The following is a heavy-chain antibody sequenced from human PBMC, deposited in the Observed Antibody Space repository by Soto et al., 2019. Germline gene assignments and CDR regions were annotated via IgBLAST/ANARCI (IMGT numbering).Heavy chain of an antibody. CDR1: GFSVSRSY. CDR3: ARDSPEYGTGSPLES. D-gene: IGHD3-10*01. Sequence: PGGSLSLSCAVSGFSVSRSYMNWVRQAPGKGLEWLSIIYSGGSTKYADSVKDRFTISRGTSKNTVYLHMDRLRAEDTAVYYCARDSPEYGTGSPLESWGQGTLVTVSS. V-gene: IGHV3-53*01. CDR2: IYSGGST. J-gene: IGHJ4*02.